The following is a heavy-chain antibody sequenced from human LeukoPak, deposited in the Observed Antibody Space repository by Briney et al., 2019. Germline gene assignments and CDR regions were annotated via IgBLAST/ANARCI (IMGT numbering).Heavy chain of an antibody. J-gene: IGHJ5*02. CDR1: GGSFSGYY. CDR3: ARGRFNTVRSSLDP. CDR2: INHSGST. D-gene: IGHD4-11*01. V-gene: IGHV4-34*01. Sequence: PSETLSLTCAVSGGSFSGYYWSWIRQPPGKGLEWIGEINHSGSTNYNPSLKSRVTISVDTSKNQFSLKLSSVTAADTAVYYCARGRFNTVRSSLDPWGQGTLVTVSS.